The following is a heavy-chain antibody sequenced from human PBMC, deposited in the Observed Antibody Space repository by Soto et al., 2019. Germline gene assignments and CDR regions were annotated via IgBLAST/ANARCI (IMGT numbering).Heavy chain of an antibody. CDR3: ANGATLTAPAMHYYYGMDV. V-gene: IGHV4-34*01. CDR1: GGSFSGYD. Sequence: ATLSLTCAVYGGSFSGYDWTWIRQPPGTGLEWIGEINHSGSTNYNPSLKSRVTISVDTSKNQFSLKLSSVTAADTAVYYCANGATLTAPAMHYYYGMDVWGQGTTVTVSS. J-gene: IGHJ6*01. D-gene: IGHD4-4*01. CDR2: INHSGST.